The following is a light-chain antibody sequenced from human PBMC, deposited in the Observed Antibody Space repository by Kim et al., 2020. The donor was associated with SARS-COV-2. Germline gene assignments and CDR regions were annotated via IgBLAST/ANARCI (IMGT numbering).Light chain of an antibody. J-gene: IGLJ2*01. CDR3: QAWDSSTVV. CDR2: QDS. Sequence: SVSPGQTASITCAGDKLWDKYACWYQQKPGQPPVLVIYQDSKRPSGIPERFSASNSGNTATLTISGTQAMDEADYYCQAWDSSTVVFGGGTQLTVL. CDR1: KLWDKY. V-gene: IGLV3-1*01.